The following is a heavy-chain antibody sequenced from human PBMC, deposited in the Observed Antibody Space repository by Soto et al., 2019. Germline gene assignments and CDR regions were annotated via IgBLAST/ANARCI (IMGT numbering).Heavy chain of an antibody. CDR3: VRGMATIMGNWFDP. CDR2: IYYSGST. Sequence: SGTLSLTCTVSGGSISSGGYYWSWIRQHPGKGLEWIGYIYYSGSTYYNPSLKSRVTISVDTSKNQFSLKLSSVTAADTAVYYCVRGMATIMGNWFDPWGQGTLVTVSS. D-gene: IGHD5-12*01. J-gene: IGHJ5*02. V-gene: IGHV4-31*02. CDR1: GGSISSGGYY.